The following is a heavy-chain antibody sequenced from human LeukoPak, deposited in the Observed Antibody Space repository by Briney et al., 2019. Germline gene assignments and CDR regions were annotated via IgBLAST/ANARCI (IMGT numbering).Heavy chain of an antibody. CDR1: GFTFSSYW. V-gene: IGHV3-74*01. Sequence: GGSLILSCAASGFTFSSYWMHWVRQAPGKGLVWVSRINSDGSSTSHADSVKGRYTISRDNAKNTVYLQMNSLRAEDTAVYYCAGGDSGSYRFDYWGQGTLVTVSS. CDR3: AGGDSGSYRFDY. CDR2: INSDGSST. D-gene: IGHD1-26*01. J-gene: IGHJ4*02.